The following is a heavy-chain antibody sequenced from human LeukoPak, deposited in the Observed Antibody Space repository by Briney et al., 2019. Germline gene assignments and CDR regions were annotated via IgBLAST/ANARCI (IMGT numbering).Heavy chain of an antibody. J-gene: IGHJ3*02. V-gene: IGHV4-30-4*08. CDR1: GGSISSGDYY. CDR3: ARAGILFHAFDI. Sequence: SQTLSLTCTVSGGSISSGDYYWSWIRQPPGKGLEWIGYIYYSGSTYYNPSLKSRVTISVDTSKNQFSLKLSSVTAADTAVYYCARAGILFHAFDIWGQGTMVTVSS. CDR2: IYYSGST.